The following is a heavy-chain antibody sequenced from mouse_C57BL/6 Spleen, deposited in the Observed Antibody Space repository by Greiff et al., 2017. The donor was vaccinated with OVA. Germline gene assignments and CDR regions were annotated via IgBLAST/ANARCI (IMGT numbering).Heavy chain of an antibody. V-gene: IGHV14-4*01. Sequence: VQLQQSGAELVRPGASVKLSCTASGFNIKDDYMHWVKQRPEQGLEWIGWIDPENGDTEYASKFQGKATITADTSSNTAYLQLSSLTYWDTAVYYCSTGGKFLADWGQGTLVTVSA. D-gene: IGHD2-1*01. CDR3: STGGKFLAD. J-gene: IGHJ3*01. CDR2: IDPENGDT. CDR1: GFNIKDDY.